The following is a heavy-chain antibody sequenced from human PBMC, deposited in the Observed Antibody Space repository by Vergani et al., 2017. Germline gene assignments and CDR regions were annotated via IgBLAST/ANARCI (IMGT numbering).Heavy chain of an antibody. CDR2: FDPEDGET. D-gene: IGHD6-19*01. J-gene: IGHJ4*02. CDR3: ARPAVAGTELEN. Sequence: QVQLVQSGAEVKKPGASVKVSCKVSGYTLTELSMHWVRQAPGKGLEWMGGFDPEDGETIYAQKFQGRVTMTTDTSTSTAYMELRSLRSDDTAVYYCARPAVAGTELENWGQGTLVTVSS. CDR1: GYTLTELS. V-gene: IGHV1-24*01.